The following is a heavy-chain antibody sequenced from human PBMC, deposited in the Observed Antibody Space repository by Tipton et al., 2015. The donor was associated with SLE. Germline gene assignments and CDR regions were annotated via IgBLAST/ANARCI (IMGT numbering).Heavy chain of an antibody. Sequence: SLRLSCAASGFTFSSYWMHWVRQAPGKGLVWVSRIYTDGSRTHYADSVRGRFTISRDNAKNSLYLQMKSLTAEDTAWYYCARDGEGVGEICSGGSCKDYWGQGTLVTVSS. D-gene: IGHD2-15*01. V-gene: IGHV3-74*01. CDR2: IYTDGSRT. J-gene: IGHJ4*02. CDR1: GFTFSSYW. CDR3: ARDGEGVGEICSGGSCKDY.